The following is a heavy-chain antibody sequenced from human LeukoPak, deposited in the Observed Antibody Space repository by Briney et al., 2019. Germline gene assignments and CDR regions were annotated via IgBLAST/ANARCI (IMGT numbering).Heavy chain of an antibody. V-gene: IGHV3-48*03. Sequence: ADSVKGRFTISRDNAKNSLYLQMSSLRAEDTAVYYCARSFDHWGQGTLVTVSS. CDR3: ARSFDH. J-gene: IGHJ4*02.